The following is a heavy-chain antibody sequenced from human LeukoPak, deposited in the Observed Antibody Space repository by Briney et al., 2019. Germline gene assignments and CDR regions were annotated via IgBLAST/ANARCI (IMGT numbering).Heavy chain of an antibody. D-gene: IGHD3-3*01. J-gene: IGHJ5*02. CDR1: GGSISSYY. CDR2: IYYSGST. V-gene: IGHV4-59*01. CDR3: ARESKPYYDFWSGYNGWFDP. Sequence: PSETLSLTCTVSGGSISSYYWSWIRQPPGKGLEWIGYIYYSGSTNYNPSLKSRVTISVDTSKNQFSLKLSSVTAADTAVYYCARESKPYYDFWSGYNGWFDPWGQGTLVTVSS.